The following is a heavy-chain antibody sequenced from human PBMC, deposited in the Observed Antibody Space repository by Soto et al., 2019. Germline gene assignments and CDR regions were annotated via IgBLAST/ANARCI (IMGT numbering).Heavy chain of an antibody. J-gene: IGHJ3*02. Sequence: ASVKVSCKASGYTFTSYDINWVRQATGQGLEWMGWMNPNSGNTGYAQKFQGRVTMTRNTSISTAYMELSSLRSEDTAVYYCAKDIYFSGGSCYYDAFDIWGQGTMVTVSS. V-gene: IGHV1-8*01. CDR3: AKDIYFSGGSCYYDAFDI. D-gene: IGHD2-15*01. CDR1: GYTFTSYD. CDR2: MNPNSGNT.